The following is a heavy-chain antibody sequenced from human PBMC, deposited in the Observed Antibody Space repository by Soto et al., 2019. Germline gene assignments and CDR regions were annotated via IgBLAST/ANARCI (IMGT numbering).Heavy chain of an antibody. CDR1: GYTFTSYD. Sequence: ASVKVSCEASGYTFTSYDINWVRQATGQGLEWMGWMNPNSGNTGYAQKFQGRVTMTRNTSISTAYMELSSLRSEDTAVYYCARGPSPTALYYYMDVWGKGTTVTVSS. D-gene: IGHD4-17*01. CDR2: MNPNSGNT. J-gene: IGHJ6*03. CDR3: ARGPSPTALYYYMDV. V-gene: IGHV1-8*01.